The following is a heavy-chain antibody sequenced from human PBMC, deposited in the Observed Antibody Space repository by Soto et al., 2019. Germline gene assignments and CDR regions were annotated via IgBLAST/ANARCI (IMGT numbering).Heavy chain of an antibody. CDR3: ARVGLWSGSDNYYYYGMDV. CDR1: GGTFSSYA. V-gene: IGHV1-69*13. CDR2: IIPIFGTA. Sequence: GASVKVSCKASGGTFSSYAISWVRQAPGQGLEWMGGIIPIFGTANYAQKFQGRVTITADESTSTAYMELSSLRSEDTAVYYCARVGLWSGSDNYYYYGMDVWGQGTTVTVSS. D-gene: IGHD3-3*01. J-gene: IGHJ6*02.